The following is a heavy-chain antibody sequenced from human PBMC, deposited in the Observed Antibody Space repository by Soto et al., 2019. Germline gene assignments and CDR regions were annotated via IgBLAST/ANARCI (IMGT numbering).Heavy chain of an antibody. Sequence: EVQLVESGGGLVQPGGSLRLSCAASGFTFSNYWMSWVRQAPGKGLEWVANIKEDGSERNYVGSVKGRLTISRDNAKNSLYLQLNSLRAEDTAVYYCARAGSENDCWSQGTLVTVSS. V-gene: IGHV3-7*05. CDR3: ARAGSENDC. D-gene: IGHD3-10*01. CDR1: GFTFSNYW. J-gene: IGHJ4*02. CDR2: IKEDGSER.